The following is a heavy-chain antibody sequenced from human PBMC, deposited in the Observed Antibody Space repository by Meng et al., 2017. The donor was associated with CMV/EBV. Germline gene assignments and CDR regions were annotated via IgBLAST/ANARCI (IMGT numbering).Heavy chain of an antibody. D-gene: IGHD3-3*01. CDR1: GFTSGDFS. CDR3: TRGYDFWSGYFSDHAFDI. V-gene: IGHV3-49*04. CDR2: IKSKAYGGPT. J-gene: IGHJ3*02. Sequence: GGSLRLSCTASGFTSGDFSMSWVRQAPGKGLEWVGFIKSKAYGGPTEYAASVKGRFSISRDDSKSISYLQMNILKTEDTAVYYCTRGYDFWSGYFSDHAFDIWGQGTMVTVSS.